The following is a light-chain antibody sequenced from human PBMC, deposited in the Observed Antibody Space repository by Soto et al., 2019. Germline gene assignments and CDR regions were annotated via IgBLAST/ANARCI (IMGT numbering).Light chain of an antibody. V-gene: IGKV1-5*03. CDR3: QQYHSYPYT. CDR2: VAS. Sequence: DIQMTQSPSTLSASVGDGVTITCRASQSISSWLAWYQQKPGKAPKLLIYVASTLKSGVPSRFSGSGSGTEFTLTISSLQPDDFASYYCQQYHSYPYTFGQGTKVDIK. CDR1: QSISSW. J-gene: IGKJ2*01.